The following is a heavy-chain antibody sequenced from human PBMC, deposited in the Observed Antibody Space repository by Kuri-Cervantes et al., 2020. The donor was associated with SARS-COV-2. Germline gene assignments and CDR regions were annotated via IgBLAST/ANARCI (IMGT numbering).Heavy chain of an antibody. V-gene: IGHV1-8*01. D-gene: IGHD1-26*01. CDR2: MNPNSGNT. CDR3: ARGAFLNGGELPNDY. CDR1: GYTFTSYD. Sequence: ASVKVSCKASGYTFTSYDINWVRQATGQGLEWMGWMNPNSGNTGYAQKFQGRVTMTRDTSTSTVYMELSSLRSEDTAVYYCARGAFLNGGELPNDYWGQGTLVTVSS. J-gene: IGHJ4*02.